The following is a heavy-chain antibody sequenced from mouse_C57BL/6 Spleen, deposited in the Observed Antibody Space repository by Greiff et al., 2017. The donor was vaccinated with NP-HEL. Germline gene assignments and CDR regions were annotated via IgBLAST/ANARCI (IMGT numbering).Heavy chain of an antibody. D-gene: IGHD1-1*01. Sequence: EVQLQQSGPELVKPGASVKISCKASGYTFTDYYMNWVKQSHGKSLEWIGDINPNNGGTSYNQKFKGKATLTVDKSSSTAYMELRSLTSEDSAVYYCARSDYYGSSYSYWGQGTTLTVSS. CDR1: GYTFTDYY. CDR2: INPNNGGT. CDR3: ARSDYYGSSYSY. J-gene: IGHJ2*01. V-gene: IGHV1-26*01.